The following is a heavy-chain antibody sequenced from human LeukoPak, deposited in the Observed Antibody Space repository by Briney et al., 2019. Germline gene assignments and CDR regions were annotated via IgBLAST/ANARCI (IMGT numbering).Heavy chain of an antibody. D-gene: IGHD3-22*01. J-gene: IGHJ4*02. CDR3: ARLGPTRPMIVVAPDY. CDR2: ISTYNGNT. V-gene: IGHV1-18*01. CDR1: GYTFTTYG. Sequence: ASVKVSCKASGYTFTTYGINWVRQAPGQGLEWMGWISTYNGNTNYAQKLQGRVTMTTDTSTSTAYMELRSLRSDDTAVYYCARLGPTRPMIVVAPDYWGQGTLVTVSS.